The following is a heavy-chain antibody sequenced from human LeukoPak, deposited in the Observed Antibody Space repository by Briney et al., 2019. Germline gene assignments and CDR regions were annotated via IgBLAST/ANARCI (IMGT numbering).Heavy chain of an antibody. CDR3: ARDLGIQYYYDTSGYSNWFDP. CDR1: GGSISSYY. V-gene: IGHV4-4*07. CDR2: IYTSGST. J-gene: IGHJ5*02. D-gene: IGHD3-22*01. Sequence: SETLSLTCAVSGGSISSYYWSWIRQPAGKGLEWIGRIYTSGSTNYNPSLKSRVTMSVDTSKNQFSLKLSSVTAADTAVYYCARDLGIQYYYDTSGYSNWFDPWGQGTLVTVSS.